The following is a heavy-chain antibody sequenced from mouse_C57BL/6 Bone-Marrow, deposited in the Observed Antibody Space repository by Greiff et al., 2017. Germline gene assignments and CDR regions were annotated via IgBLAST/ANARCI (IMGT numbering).Heavy chain of an antibody. J-gene: IGHJ1*03. D-gene: IGHD1-1*01. CDR3: TTDYYGSSYWYFDV. CDR2: IDPENGDT. CDR1: GFNIKDDY. V-gene: IGHV14-4*01. Sequence: EVQLVESGAELVRPGASVKLSCTASGFNIKDDYMHWVKQRPEQGLEWIGWIDPENGDTEYASKFQGKATITEDPSSNTAYLQLSSLTSEDTAVYYCTTDYYGSSYWYFDVWGTGTTVTVSS.